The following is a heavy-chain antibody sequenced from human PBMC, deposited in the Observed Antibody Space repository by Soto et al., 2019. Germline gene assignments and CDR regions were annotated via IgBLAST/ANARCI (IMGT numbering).Heavy chain of an antibody. CDR3: ARVQYSGYDNYFDY. CDR2: ISAYNGNT. V-gene: IGHV1-18*01. D-gene: IGHD5-12*01. Sequence: GASVKVSCQASGYTFTSYGIRWVGQAPGQGLEWMGWISAYNGNTNYAQKLQGRVTMTTDTSTSTAYMELRSLRSDDTAVYYCARVQYSGYDNYFDYWGQGTLVTVSS. J-gene: IGHJ4*02. CDR1: GYTFTSYG.